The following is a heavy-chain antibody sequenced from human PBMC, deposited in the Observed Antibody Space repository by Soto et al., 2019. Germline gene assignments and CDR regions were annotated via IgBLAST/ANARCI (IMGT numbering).Heavy chain of an antibody. J-gene: IGHJ4*02. V-gene: IGHV4-59*01. Sequence: SETLTLTCTVPGGSISSYYWCWIRQPPGKGLEWIGYIYYSGSTNYNPSLKSRVTISVDTSKNQFSLKLSSVTAADTAVYYCARSYYYGSGSYYYYWGQGTLVTVSS. CDR1: GGSISSYY. D-gene: IGHD3-10*01. CDR3: ARSYYYGSGSYYYY. CDR2: IYYSGST.